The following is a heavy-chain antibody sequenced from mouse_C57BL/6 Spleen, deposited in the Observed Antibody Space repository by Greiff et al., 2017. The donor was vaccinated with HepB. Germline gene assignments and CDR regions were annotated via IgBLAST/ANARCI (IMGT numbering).Heavy chain of an antibody. V-gene: IGHV15-2*01. CDR1: DSEVFPIAY. CDR2: ILPSIGRT. Sequence: QVQLQQSGSELRSPGSSVKLSCKDFDSEVFPIAYMSWVRQKPGHGFEWIGGILPSIGRTIYGEKFEDKATLDADTLSNTAYLELNSLTSEDSAIYYCARPSYYGYDGFAYWGQGTLVTVSA. CDR3: ARPSYYGYDGFAY. D-gene: IGHD2-2*01. J-gene: IGHJ3*01.